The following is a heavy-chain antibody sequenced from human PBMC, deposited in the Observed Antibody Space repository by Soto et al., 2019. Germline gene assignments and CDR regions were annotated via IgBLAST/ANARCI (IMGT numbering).Heavy chain of an antibody. D-gene: IGHD2-15*01. CDR1: GFTFSDYS. CDR3: ARSTYCNGGSCFPQY. V-gene: IGHV3-30*03. CDR2: ISYDGSDR. J-gene: IGHJ4*02. Sequence: GESLKISCEGPGFTFSDYSFHWVRQAPGKGLEWVAMISYDGSDRYYRDSVQGRFTISRDDSKNTVYLQMNSLRAEDTATYYCARSTYCNGGSCFPQYWGPGTLVTVSS.